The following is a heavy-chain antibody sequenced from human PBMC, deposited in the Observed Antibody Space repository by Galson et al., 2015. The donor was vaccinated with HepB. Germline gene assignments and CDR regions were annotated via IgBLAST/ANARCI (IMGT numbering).Heavy chain of an antibody. J-gene: IGHJ5*02. CDR3: ARDSSGWYRGPLGWFDP. CDR1: GVTFSSYA. Sequence: SVKVSCKASGVTFSSYAISWARQAPGQGLEWMARIIPILGIANYAEKFQGRVTITADNSTSTAYMELSSLRAEDTAVYYCARDSSGWYRGPLGWFDPWGQGTLVTVSS. CDR2: IIPILGIA. V-gene: IGHV1-69*04. D-gene: IGHD6-19*01.